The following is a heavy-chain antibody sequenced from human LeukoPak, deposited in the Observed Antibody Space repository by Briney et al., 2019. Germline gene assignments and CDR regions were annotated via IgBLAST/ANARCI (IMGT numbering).Heavy chain of an antibody. CDR3: ARGQGSSSWYGDYYYYYMDV. CDR1: GGSISSGSYY. D-gene: IGHD6-13*01. CDR2: IYTSGST. Sequence: SQTLSLTCTVSGGSISSGSYYWSWIRQPAGKGLEWIGRIYTSGSTNYNPSLKSRVTISVDTSKNQFSLKLSSVTAADTAVYYCARGQGSSSWYGDYYYYYMDVWGKGTTVTVSS. J-gene: IGHJ6*03. V-gene: IGHV4-61*02.